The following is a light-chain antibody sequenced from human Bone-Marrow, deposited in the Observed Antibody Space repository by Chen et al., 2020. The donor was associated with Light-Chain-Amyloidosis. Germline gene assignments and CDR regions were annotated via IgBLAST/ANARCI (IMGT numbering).Light chain of an antibody. CDR1: DLPTKY. CDR3: QSADSSGTYEVI. Sequence: SYELTQPPSVSVSPGQTARITCSGDDLPTKYAYWYQQKPGQAPVLVIHRDTERPSVISERFPGSRSGTTATLTISGVQAEDEADYHCQSADSSGTYEVIFGGGTMLTVL. J-gene: IGLJ2*01. V-gene: IGLV3-25*03. CDR2: RDT.